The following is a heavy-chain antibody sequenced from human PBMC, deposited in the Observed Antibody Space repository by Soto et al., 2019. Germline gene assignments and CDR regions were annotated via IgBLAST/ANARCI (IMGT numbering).Heavy chain of an antibody. CDR2: INPNSGGT. J-gene: IGHJ4*02. Sequence: ASVKVSCKASGGTISNSVISWVRQAPLQVLEWMVWINPNSGGTKYAQKFQGRVTMTRDTSISTAYMEVITLRSDGTAVYYCAGGGYYYDSSGYYSYYFAYWGQGTMVTFSS. CDR3: AGGGYYYDSSGYYSYYFAY. CDR1: GGTISNSV. V-gene: IGHV1-2*02. D-gene: IGHD3-22*01.